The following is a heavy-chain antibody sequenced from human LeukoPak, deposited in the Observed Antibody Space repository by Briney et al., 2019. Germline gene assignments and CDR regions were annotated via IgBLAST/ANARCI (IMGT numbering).Heavy chain of an antibody. CDR3: ARGAYYYDNDY. CDR1: DYSIGSGYY. Sequence: SETLSLTCTVSDYSIGSGYYWGWIRQPPGKGLEWITSIYHSGNTFYNPSLRSRVTISVDTSKNQFSLRLNSVTAADTAVYYCARGAYYYDNDYWGQGTLVTVSS. V-gene: IGHV4-38-2*02. CDR2: IYHSGNT. J-gene: IGHJ4*02. D-gene: IGHD3-22*01.